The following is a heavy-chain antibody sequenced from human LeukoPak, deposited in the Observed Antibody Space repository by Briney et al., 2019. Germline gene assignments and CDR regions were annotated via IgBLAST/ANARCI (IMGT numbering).Heavy chain of an antibody. CDR2: ISGSGGST. V-gene: IGHV3-23*01. CDR3: ATTYYYGSRSYVSPDY. Sequence: PGGSLRLSCAASGFTFSSYAMSWVRQAPGKGLEWVSAISGSGGSTYYADSVKGRFTISRDNSKNTLYLQMNSLRAEDTAVYYCATTYYYGSRSYVSPDYWGQGTLVTVSS. CDR1: GFTFSSYA. D-gene: IGHD3-10*01. J-gene: IGHJ4*02.